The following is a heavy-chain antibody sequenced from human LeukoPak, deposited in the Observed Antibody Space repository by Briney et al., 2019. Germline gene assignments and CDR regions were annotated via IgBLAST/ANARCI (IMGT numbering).Heavy chain of an antibody. Sequence: SETLSLTCPVYGGSFSGYYWSWIRQPPGKGLEWVGEINHSGSNNYNPSLKSRDDISVDTSKSQCSLKLSSVTAADTAVYYCARGRQLVGVRCDYWGQGALVTVSP. D-gene: IGHD6-6*01. V-gene: IGHV4-34*01. CDR3: ARGRQLVGVRCDY. CDR1: GGSFSGYY. J-gene: IGHJ4*02. CDR2: INHSGSN.